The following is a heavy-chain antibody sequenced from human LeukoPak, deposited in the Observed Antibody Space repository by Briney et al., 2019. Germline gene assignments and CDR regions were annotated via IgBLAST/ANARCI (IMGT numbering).Heavy chain of an antibody. J-gene: IGHJ6*03. CDR3: ARDSSSWYEPFYYYYYYMDV. CDR2: IKQDGSEK. CDR1: GFTFSSYW. Sequence: GGSLRLSCAASGFTFSSYWMSWVRQAPGKGLEWVANIKQDGSEKYYVGSVKGRFTISRDNAKNSLYLQMNSLRAEDTAVYYCARDSSSWYEPFYYYYYYMDVWGKGTTVTVSS. D-gene: IGHD6-13*01. V-gene: IGHV3-7*01.